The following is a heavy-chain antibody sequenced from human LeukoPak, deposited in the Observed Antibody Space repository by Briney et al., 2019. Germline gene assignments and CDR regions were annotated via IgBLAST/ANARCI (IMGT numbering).Heavy chain of an antibody. Sequence: PGGSLRLSCAASGFTFSSYWMHWVRQAPGQGLVWASRINSDGSGTGYADSVKGRFTISRDNAKNTLFLQMHSLRAEDTAVYYCAGVIEGRPSWGQGTLVTVSS. CDR3: AGVIEGRPS. V-gene: IGHV3-74*01. J-gene: IGHJ5*02. CDR1: GFTFSSYW. D-gene: IGHD3-22*01. CDR2: INSDGSGT.